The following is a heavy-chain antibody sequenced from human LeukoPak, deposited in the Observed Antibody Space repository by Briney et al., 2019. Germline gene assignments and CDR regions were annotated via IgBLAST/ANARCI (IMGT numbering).Heavy chain of an antibody. D-gene: IGHD3-22*01. CDR3: ARALVDYYDSSGYYHPDWYFDL. Sequence: SETLSLTCTVSGGSISSGSYYWSWIRQPAGKGLEWIGRIYTSGSTNYNPSLKSRVTMSVDTSKNQFSLKLSSVTAADTAVYYCARALVDYYDSSGYYHPDWYFDLWGRGTLVTVSS. CDR2: IYTSGST. J-gene: IGHJ2*01. V-gene: IGHV4-61*02. CDR1: GGSISSGSYY.